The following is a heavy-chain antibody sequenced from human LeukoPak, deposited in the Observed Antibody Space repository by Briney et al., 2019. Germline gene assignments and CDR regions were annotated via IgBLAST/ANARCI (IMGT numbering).Heavy chain of an antibody. J-gene: IGHJ6*03. CDR1: GYTFNNYG. D-gene: IGHD1-1*01. CDR3: ARYNWNDVRDYYMDV. V-gene: IGHV1-69*05. CDR2: IIPIFGTA. Sequence: SVKVSCKASGYTFNNYGISWVRQAPGQGLEWMGGIIPIFGTANYAQKFQGRVTITTDESTSTAYMELSSLRSEDTAVYYCARYNWNDVRDYYMDVWGKGTTVTVSS.